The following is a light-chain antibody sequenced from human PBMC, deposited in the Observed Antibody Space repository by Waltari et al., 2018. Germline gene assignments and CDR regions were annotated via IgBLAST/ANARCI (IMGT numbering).Light chain of an antibody. CDR2: GAS. V-gene: IGKV3-20*01. CDR1: QTVRTTY. Sequence: EIVLTQSPGTLSLSPGERAPLSCRASQTVRTTYLAWYQQKPGQAPTLPIYGASSRATGIPDRFSGSGSGTDFSLTISSLEPEDFAVYYCQQYDISPLTFGGGTKVEIK. J-gene: IGKJ4*01. CDR3: QQYDISPLT.